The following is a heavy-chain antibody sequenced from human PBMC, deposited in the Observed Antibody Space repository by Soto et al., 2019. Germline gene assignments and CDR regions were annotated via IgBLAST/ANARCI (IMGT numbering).Heavy chain of an antibody. J-gene: IGHJ5*02. CDR1: GFTFSSYA. CDR3: AKDPIPYSQGRDNWFDP. CDR2: ISGSGGST. D-gene: IGHD5-18*01. V-gene: IGHV3-23*01. Sequence: EVQLLESGGGLVQPGGSLRLSCAASGFTFSSYAMSWVRQAPGKGLEWASAISGSGGSTYYADSVKGRFTISRDNSKNTLYLQMNSLRAEDTAVYYCAKDPIPYSQGRDNWFDPWGQGTLVTVSS.